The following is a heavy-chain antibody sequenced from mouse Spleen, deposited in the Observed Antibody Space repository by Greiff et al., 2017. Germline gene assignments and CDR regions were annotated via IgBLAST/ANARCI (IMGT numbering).Heavy chain of an antibody. Sequence: QVQLQQPGTELVRSGASVKLSCKASGYTFTSYWLHWVKQRPGQGLEWIGNINPSNGGTNYNEKFKSKAILTVDKSASTADMQLTSLTSEDAAVYYCARGDLYYGRYFDVWGAGTTVTVSS. J-gene: IGHJ1*01. CDR1: GYTFTSYW. CDR3: ARGDLYYGRYFDV. D-gene: IGHD1-2*01. V-gene: IGHV1-53*01. CDR2: INPSNGGT.